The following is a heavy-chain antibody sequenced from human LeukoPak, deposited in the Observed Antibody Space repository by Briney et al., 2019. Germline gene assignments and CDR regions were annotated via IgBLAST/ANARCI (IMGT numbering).Heavy chain of an antibody. J-gene: IGHJ6*02. CDR2: ISWNSGSI. CDR1: GFAFDDYA. Sequence: GGSLRLSCAASGFAFDDYAMHWVRQAPGKGLEWVSGISWNSGSIGYADSVKGRFTISRDNAKNSLYLQMNSLRAEDTALYYCAKEGYQLLIYYYGMDVWGQGTTVTVSS. D-gene: IGHD2-2*01. CDR3: AKEGYQLLIYYYGMDV. V-gene: IGHV3-9*01.